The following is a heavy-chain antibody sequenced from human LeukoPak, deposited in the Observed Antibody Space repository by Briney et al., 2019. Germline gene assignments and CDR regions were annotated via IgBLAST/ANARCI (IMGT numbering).Heavy chain of an antibody. CDR2: IGSSDADT. V-gene: IGHV3-23*01. Sequence: GGSLRLSCAASGFTFRNHFMDWVRQAPGKGLEWVSTIGSSDADTHYADSVKGRFTISRDNSKNTLYVQMNSLRGEDTAIYYCAKYTYKRGRNFDYWGQGTLLTVSS. D-gene: IGHD1-14*01. J-gene: IGHJ4*02. CDR1: GFTFRNHF. CDR3: AKYTYKRGRNFDY.